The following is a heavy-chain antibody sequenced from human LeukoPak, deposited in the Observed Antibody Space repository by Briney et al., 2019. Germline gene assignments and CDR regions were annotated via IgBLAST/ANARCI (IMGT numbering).Heavy chain of an antibody. J-gene: IGHJ4*02. D-gene: IGHD4-23*01. CDR3: AREVSRWPYYFDY. V-gene: IGHV4-30-4*01. CDR2: IYYSGNT. CDR1: GGSSSSGDYY. Sequence: PSETLSLTCTVSGGSSSSGDYYWSWIRQPPGKGLEWIGYIYYSGNTYYNPSLKSRVTISVDTSKNQFSLKLSSVTAADTAVYYCAREVSRWPYYFDYWGQGTLVTVSS.